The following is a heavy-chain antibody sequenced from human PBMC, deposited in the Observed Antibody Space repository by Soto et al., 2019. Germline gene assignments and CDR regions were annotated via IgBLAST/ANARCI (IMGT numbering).Heavy chain of an antibody. V-gene: IGHV3-66*01. CDR2: IQSGGPT. J-gene: IGHJ6*04. Sequence: GGSLRLSCAASGVTVSSKYMSWGRQAPGKGLEWVSLIQSGGPTYYADSVKGRFTISRDTSENTLHLQMDSLRAEDTAVYYCARDDVLCDGGRCYGVPLAVWGKGTTVTVSS. D-gene: IGHD2-15*01. CDR1: GVTVSSKY. CDR3: ARDDVLCDGGRCYGVPLAV.